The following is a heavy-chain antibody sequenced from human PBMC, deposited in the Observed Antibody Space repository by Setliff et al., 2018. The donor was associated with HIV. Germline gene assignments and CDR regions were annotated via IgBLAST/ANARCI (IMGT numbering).Heavy chain of an antibody. CDR1: GYTFSGYY. CDR2: INPNSGAT. J-gene: IGHJ4*02. V-gene: IGHV1-2*02. D-gene: IGHD1-26*01. CDR3: ALASIVSTARWNH. Sequence: GASVKVSCKTSGYTFSGYYLHWVRRAPGRGLEWMGWINPNSGATNYARNFQGRVTMTRDTSISTAYMDLSSLTSDDTAVYYCALASIVSTARWNHWGRGTLVTGSS.